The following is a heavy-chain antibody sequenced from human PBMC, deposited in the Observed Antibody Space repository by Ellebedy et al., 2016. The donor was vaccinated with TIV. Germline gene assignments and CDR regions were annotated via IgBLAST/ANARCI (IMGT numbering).Heavy chain of an antibody. V-gene: IGHV3-74*01. CDR1: GFTFSSYW. D-gene: IGHD2-21*02. CDR2: INSDGSST. CDR3: VRTARIADY. J-gene: IGHJ4*02. Sequence: GGSLRLSCAASGFTFSSYWMSWVRQAPGKGLVWVSRINSDGSSTSYADSVKGRFTISRDNAKNSLYLQMNSLRAEDTAVYYCVRTARIADYWGQGTLVTVSS.